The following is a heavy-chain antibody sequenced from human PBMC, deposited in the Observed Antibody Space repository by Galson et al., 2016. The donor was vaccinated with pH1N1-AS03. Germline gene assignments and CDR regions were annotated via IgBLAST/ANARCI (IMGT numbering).Heavy chain of an antibody. CDR3: ARKPTGSMVVTIGVWYFEL. D-gene: IGHD2-21*02. J-gene: IGHJ2*01. CDR2: IYWNSEK. V-gene: IGHV2-5*01. CDR1: GFSLNTNGVG. Sequence: PALVKPTQTLTLTCDFSGFSLNTNGVGVGWIRQPPGKPLEWLALIYWNSEKRYNPFLKGRLTITKDTSKNQVVLTMTNMAPGDTATYFCARKPTGSMVVTIGVWYFELWGRGTLVAVSS.